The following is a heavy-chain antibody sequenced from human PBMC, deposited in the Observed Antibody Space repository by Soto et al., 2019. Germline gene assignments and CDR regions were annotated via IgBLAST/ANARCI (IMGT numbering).Heavy chain of an antibody. CDR1: GGSFSGYY. V-gene: IGHV4-34*01. CDR2: INHSGST. CDR3: ARGWGRVFDY. D-gene: IGHD7-27*01. Sequence: QVQLQQWGAGLLKPSETLSLTCAVYGGSFSGYYWNWIRQPPGKGLEWIGEINHSGSTNYNPSLNXRVTIAVDTSTNQFSLKLASLTAALTAVYNCARGWGRVFDYWGQGTLVTVSS. J-gene: IGHJ4*02.